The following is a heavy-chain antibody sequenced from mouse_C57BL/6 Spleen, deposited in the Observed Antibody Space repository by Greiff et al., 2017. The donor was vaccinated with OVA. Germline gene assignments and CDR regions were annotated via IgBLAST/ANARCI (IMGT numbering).Heavy chain of an antibody. CDR2: IYPGSGST. V-gene: IGHV1-55*01. CDR1: GYTFTSYW. CDR3: ATRGGSSGYGPFAY. D-gene: IGHD3-2*02. Sequence: QVQLQQPGAELVKPGASVKMSCKASGYTFTSYWITWVKQRPGQGLEWIGDIYPGSGSTNYNEKFKSKATLTVDTSSSTAYMQLSSLTSEDSAVYYCATRGGSSGYGPFAYWGQGTLVTVSA. J-gene: IGHJ3*01.